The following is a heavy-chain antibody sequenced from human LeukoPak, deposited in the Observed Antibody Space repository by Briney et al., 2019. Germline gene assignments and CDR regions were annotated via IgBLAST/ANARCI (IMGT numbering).Heavy chain of an antibody. CDR1: GGSISSYY. CDR3: AREGAAGDY. Sequence: SETLSLTCTVSGGSISSYYWSWVRQPPGKGLEWIGYIYYSGSTKYNPSLKSRVTISVDTSKNQFSLKLSSVTAADTAVYYCAREGAAGDYWGQGTLVTVSS. V-gene: IGHV4-59*12. CDR2: IYYSGST. J-gene: IGHJ4*02. D-gene: IGHD6-13*01.